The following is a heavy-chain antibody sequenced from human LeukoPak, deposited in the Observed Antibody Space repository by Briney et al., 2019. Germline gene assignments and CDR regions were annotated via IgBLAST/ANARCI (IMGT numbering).Heavy chain of an antibody. Sequence: GESLKISCKGFGYRFTSYWISWVRPMPGKGLEWMGRIDPSDSYIKYSPSFQGHVTISADESISTAYLQWSSLKASDTAMYYCARLIYYDSSGNYFDVDYWGQGTLVTVSS. CDR2: IDPSDSYI. J-gene: IGHJ4*02. D-gene: IGHD3-22*01. CDR1: GYRFTSYW. V-gene: IGHV5-10-1*01. CDR3: ARLIYYDSSGNYFDVDY.